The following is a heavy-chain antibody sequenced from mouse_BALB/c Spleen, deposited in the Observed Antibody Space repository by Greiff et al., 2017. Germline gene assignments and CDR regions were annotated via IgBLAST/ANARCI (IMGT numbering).Heavy chain of an antibody. CDR3: ARMGFAY. CDR1: GYTFTSYW. Sequence: VQLQQPGAELVRPGASVKLSCKASGYTFTSYWINWVKQRPGQGLEWIGNIYPSDSYTNYNQKFKDKATLTVDKSSSTAYMQLSSLTSEDSAVYYCARMGFAYWGQGTLVTVSA. V-gene: IGHV1-69*02. J-gene: IGHJ3*01. CDR2: IYPSDSYT.